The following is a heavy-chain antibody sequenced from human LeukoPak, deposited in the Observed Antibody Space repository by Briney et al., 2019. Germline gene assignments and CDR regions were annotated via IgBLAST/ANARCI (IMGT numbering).Heavy chain of an antibody. D-gene: IGHD6-19*01. CDR1: GVPLSNYY. Sequence: SETLSLTCAVSGVPLSNYYWSWVRQSPTKGLECIGEINLSGYNNYNPSLKSRVTIYIDTSKNQFSLMVTSMTAADTGVYYCTRAVAGHPDWGQGTLVTVSS. CDR3: TRAVAGHPD. J-gene: IGHJ4*02. V-gene: IGHV4-34*01. CDR2: INLSGYN.